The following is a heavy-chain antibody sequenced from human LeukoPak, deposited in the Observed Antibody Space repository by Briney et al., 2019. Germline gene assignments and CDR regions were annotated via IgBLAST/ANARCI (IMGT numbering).Heavy chain of an antibody. CDR1: GGTFSSYA. CDR2: IIPIFGTA. CDR3: ADDSSSWSSYYYYGMDV. J-gene: IGHJ6*02. V-gene: IGHV1-69*13. D-gene: IGHD6-13*01. Sequence: SVKVSCKASGGTFSSYAISWVRQAPGQGLEWMGGIIPIFGTANYAQKFQGRVTITADESTSTAYMELSSLRSEDTAVYYCADDSSSWSSYYYYGMDVWGQGTTVTVSS.